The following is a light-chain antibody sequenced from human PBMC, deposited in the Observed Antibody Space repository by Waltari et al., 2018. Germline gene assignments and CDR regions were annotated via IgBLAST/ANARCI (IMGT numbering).Light chain of an antibody. CDR1: TSNVGAGYD. V-gene: IGLV1-40*01. CDR2: GNR. CDR3: QSYDSSLSGSV. Sequence: QSVLTQPPSVSGAPGQRVTISCTGSTSNVGAGYDVHWYQQLPGTAPKLLIYGNRNRPSGGPGRYAGSKSGTSASLAITGLQAEDEADYYCQSYDSSLSGSVFGGGTKLTVL. J-gene: IGLJ2*01.